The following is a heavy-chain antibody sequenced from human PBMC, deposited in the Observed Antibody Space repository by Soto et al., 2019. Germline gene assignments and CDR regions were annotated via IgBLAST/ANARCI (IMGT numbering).Heavy chain of an antibody. J-gene: IGHJ4*02. CDR3: AGRLTTAASLDY. Sequence: VQLVESGGGLIQPGGSLRLSCAASGFSVSNNHMTWIRQTAGKGLELVSFIHGGGSTSYADSVKGRFTISRDNSKNTLYLHMDRLRDEDTAIYYCAGRLTTAASLDYWGQGTLVTVSS. CDR1: GFSVSNNH. V-gene: IGHV3-53*01. CDR2: IHGGGST. D-gene: IGHD3-16*01.